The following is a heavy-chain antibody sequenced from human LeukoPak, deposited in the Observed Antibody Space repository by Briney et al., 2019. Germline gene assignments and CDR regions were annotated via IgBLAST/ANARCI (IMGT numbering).Heavy chain of an antibody. CDR1: GGSISSSSYY. V-gene: IGHV4-39*07. Sequence: SETLSLTCTVSGGSISSSSYYWGWIRQPPGKGLEWIGSIYYSGSTYYNPSLKSRVTISVDTSKNHFSLKLSSVTAADTAVYYCARVDYYGSGDNNWFDPWGQGTLVTVSS. J-gene: IGHJ5*02. CDR2: IYYSGST. CDR3: ARVDYYGSGDNNWFDP. D-gene: IGHD3-10*01.